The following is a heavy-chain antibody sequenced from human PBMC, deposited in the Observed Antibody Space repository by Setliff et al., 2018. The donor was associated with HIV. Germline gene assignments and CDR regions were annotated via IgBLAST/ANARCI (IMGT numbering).Heavy chain of an antibody. J-gene: IGHJ6*03. D-gene: IGHD2-2*01. CDR3: VAGYCSGTSCWPYYYYYMDV. Sequence: PSETLSLTCTVSGGSISSSAYYWGWIRQPPGKGLECLGYIYYRGNTYYSPSLKSRLTISVDTSKSQFSLKLSSVTASDTAVYYCVAGYCSGTSCWPYYYYYMDVWGKGTTVTVSS. CDR2: IYYRGNT. V-gene: IGHV4-39*01. CDR1: GGSISSSAYY.